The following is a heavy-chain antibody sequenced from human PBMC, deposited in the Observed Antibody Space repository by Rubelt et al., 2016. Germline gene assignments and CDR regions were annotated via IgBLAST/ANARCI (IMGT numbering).Heavy chain of an antibody. CDR2: IIPIFGTA. Sequence: QVQLVQSGAEVKKPGSSVKVSCKASGGTFSSYAISWVRQAPGQGLEWMGGIIPIFGTANYAKKFQGRVTITADESTSTAYMELGSLSSEDTAVYYWAGVQYSSGWYFDYWGQGTLVTVSS. D-gene: IGHD6-19*01. V-gene: IGHV1-69*19. J-gene: IGHJ4*02. CDR3: AGVQYSSGWYFDY. CDR1: GGTFSSYA.